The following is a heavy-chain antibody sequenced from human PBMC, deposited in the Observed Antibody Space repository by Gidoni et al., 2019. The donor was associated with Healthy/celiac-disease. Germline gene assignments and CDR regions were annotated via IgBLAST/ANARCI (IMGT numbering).Heavy chain of an antibody. Sequence: EVQLVQSGAEVKKPGESLKISCKGSGYSFTSYWIGWVRQMPGKGLEWMGIIYPGDSDTRYSPSFQGQVTISADKSISTAYLQWSSLKASDTAMYYCARGLGEARYYYDSSGYPYYFDYWGQGTLVTVSS. D-gene: IGHD3-22*01. J-gene: IGHJ4*02. V-gene: IGHV5-51*03. CDR2: IYPGDSDT. CDR1: GYSFTSYW. CDR3: ARGLGEARYYYDSSGYPYYFDY.